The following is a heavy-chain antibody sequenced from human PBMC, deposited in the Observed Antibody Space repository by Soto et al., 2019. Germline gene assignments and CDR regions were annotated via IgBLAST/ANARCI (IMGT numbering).Heavy chain of an antibody. J-gene: IGHJ5*02. V-gene: IGHV3-30-3*01. Sequence: GGSLRLSCAASGFTFSSYAMHWVRQAPGKGLEWVAVISYDGSNKYYADSVKGRFTISRDNSKNTLYLQMNSLRAEDTAVYYCARDATILGSNRFDPWGQGTPVTVSS. CDR3: ARDATILGSNRFDP. CDR1: GFTFSSYA. CDR2: ISYDGSNK. D-gene: IGHD3-3*01.